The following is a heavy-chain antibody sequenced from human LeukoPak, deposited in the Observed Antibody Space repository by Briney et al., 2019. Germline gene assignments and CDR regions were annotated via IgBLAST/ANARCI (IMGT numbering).Heavy chain of an antibody. J-gene: IGHJ6*02. D-gene: IGHD2-21*02. CDR1: GYTVTGYY. CDR2: INPNSGGT. Sequence: GASVKVSCKASGYTVTGYYMHWVGQAPGQGGEGMGWINPNSGGTNYAQKFQGRVTMTRDTSISTAYMELSRLRSDDTAVYYCARDLVTPYGVYYYYGMDVWGQGTTVTVSS. CDR3: ARDLVTPYGVYYYYGMDV. V-gene: IGHV1-2*02.